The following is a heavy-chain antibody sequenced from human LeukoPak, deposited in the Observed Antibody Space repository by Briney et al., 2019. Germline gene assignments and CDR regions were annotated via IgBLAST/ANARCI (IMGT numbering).Heavy chain of an antibody. V-gene: IGHV4-38-2*01. CDR3: ASYEYSSSWVNYFDY. CDR1: GYSISGGYY. D-gene: IGHD6-6*01. Sequence: SETLSLTCAVSGYSISGGYYWGWIRQPPGKGLEWIGSIYHSGSIYYNPSLKSRVTISVDTSKNQFSLKLSSVTAADTAVYYCASYEYSSSWVNYFDYWGQGTLVTVSS. J-gene: IGHJ4*02. CDR2: IYHSGSI.